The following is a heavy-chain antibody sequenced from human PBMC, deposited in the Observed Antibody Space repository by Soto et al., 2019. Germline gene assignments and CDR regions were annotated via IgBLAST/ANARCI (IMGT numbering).Heavy chain of an antibody. V-gene: IGHV3-72*01. CDR2: TRNKANSYTT. CDR1: GFTFINYY. Sequence: PGGSLRLSCEASGFTFINYYSDWVRQVPGKGLEWVGRTRNKANSYTTEYAASVRGRFSISRDDSKDSMYLQMYSLKTEDTAVYYCARDTGGSYDYWGQGALVTVSS. D-gene: IGHD3-16*01. CDR3: ARDTGGSYDY. J-gene: IGHJ4*02.